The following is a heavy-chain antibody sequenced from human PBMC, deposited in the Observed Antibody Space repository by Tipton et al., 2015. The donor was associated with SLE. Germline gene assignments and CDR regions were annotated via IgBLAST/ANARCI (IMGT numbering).Heavy chain of an antibody. CDR1: GFTFSSYA. CDR3: ARVGGEFWRGNYFDY. J-gene: IGHJ4*02. CDR2: ISYDGSNK. D-gene: IGHD3-3*01. V-gene: IGHV3-30*04. Sequence: SLRLSCAASGFTFSSYAMHWVRQAPGKGLEGVAVISYDGSNKYYADSVKGRFTISRDNSKNTVYLQMNSLRTEDTAVYYCARVGGEFWRGNYFDYWGQGTLVTVSS.